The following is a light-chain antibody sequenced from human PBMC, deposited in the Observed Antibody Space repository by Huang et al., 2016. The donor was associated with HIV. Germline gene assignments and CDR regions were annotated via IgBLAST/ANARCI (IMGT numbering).Light chain of an antibody. CDR1: QTFLYNSKSDSF. CDR3: QQYSTIPT. J-gene: IGKJ4*01. V-gene: IGKV4-1*01. Sequence: DIVVTQSPDSLAVSLGARATINCKSSQTFLYNSKSDSFIAWYQQRPGQSAKLLIYRASTRQSGVPERFSGSVSETNFTLTINGLQPEDVAIYFCQQYSTIPTFGGGTKVDI. CDR2: RAS.